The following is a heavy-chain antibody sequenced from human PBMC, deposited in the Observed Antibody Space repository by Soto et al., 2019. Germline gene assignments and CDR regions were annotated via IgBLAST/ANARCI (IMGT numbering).Heavy chain of an antibody. CDR2: INHSGST. J-gene: IGHJ4*02. CDR1: GGSFSGYY. CDR3: ARAIAVAGKGGYYFDY. V-gene: IGHV4-34*01. Sequence: SETLSLTCAVYGGSFSGYYWSWIRQPPGKGLEWIGEINHSGSTNYNPSLKSRDTISVDTSKNQFSLKLSSVTAADTAVYYCARAIAVAGKGGYYFDYWGQGTLVTVSS. D-gene: IGHD6-19*01.